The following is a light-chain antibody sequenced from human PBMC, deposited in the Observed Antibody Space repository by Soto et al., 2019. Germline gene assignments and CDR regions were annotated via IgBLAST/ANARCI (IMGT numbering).Light chain of an antibody. J-gene: IGLJ2*01. V-gene: IGLV2-23*01. Sequence: QSALTQPASVSGSPGQSITISCSGASRDLGSSNLVSWYQQHPGQAPKLVIYEATSRPSGVSSRFFGSKSGNTASLTISGLQTDDEADYYCCLYQGSMIFGGGTKLTVL. CDR1: SRDLGSSNL. CDR3: CLYQGSMI. CDR2: EAT.